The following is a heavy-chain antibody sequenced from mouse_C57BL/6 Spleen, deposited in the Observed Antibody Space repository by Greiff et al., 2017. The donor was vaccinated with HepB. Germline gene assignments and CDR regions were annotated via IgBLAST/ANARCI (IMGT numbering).Heavy chain of an antibody. J-gene: IGHJ2*01. CDR2: IDPENGDT. CDR1: GFNIKDDY. CDR3: TASNWYFDY. D-gene: IGHD4-1*01. Sequence: VQLKQSGAELVRPGASVKLSCTASGFNIKDDYMHWVKQRPEQGLEWIGWIDPENGDTEYASKFQGKATITADTSSNTAYLQLSSLTSEDTAVYYCTASNWYFDYWGQGTTLTVSS. V-gene: IGHV14-4*01.